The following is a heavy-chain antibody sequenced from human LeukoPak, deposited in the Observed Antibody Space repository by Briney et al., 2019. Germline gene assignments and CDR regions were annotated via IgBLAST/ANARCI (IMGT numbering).Heavy chain of an antibody. D-gene: IGHD2-2*02. CDR2: IYYSGST. CDR1: GGSISSSSYY. CDR3: ARHRRYCSSTSCYTFDY. V-gene: IGHV4-39*01. Sequence: SATLSLTCTVSGGSISSSSYYWGWIRQAPGKGLEWIGSIYYSGSTYYNPSLKSRVTISVDTSKNQFSLRLSSVTAAHTAVYYCARHRRYCSSTSCYTFDYWGQGTLVTVSS. J-gene: IGHJ4*02.